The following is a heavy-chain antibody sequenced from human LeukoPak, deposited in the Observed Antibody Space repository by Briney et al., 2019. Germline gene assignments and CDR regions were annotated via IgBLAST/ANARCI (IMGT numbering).Heavy chain of an antibody. CDR2: ILYDGSKK. CDR3: AKRYDTTVYSINFDC. D-gene: IGHD3-22*01. J-gene: IGHJ4*02. V-gene: IGHV3-30*17. CDR1: GLRFSNYA. Sequence: GGPLRLSCAASGLRFSNYAVHCLRETPGKGVEGVAGILYDGSKKYYADSVKGRFTIYRDNSKNTLYLQMNSLRADDTAMYYCAKRYDTTVYSINFDCWGQGTLVTVSS.